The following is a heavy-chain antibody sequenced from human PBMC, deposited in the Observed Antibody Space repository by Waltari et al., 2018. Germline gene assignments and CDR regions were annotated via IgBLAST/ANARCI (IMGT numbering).Heavy chain of an antibody. D-gene: IGHD2-8*02. CDR1: GFTFSSYA. J-gene: IGHJ6*02. Sequence: QVQLVESGGGVVQPGRSLRLSCAAAGFTFSSYAMHWVRQAPGKGLEWVAVISYDGSNKCYADAVKGRFTTTRDNSKSTLYLHMNRLRAEDTAVYYGARGNKLYWDGMDVWGQGTTVTVAS. CDR3: ARGNKLYWDGMDV. CDR2: ISYDGSNK. V-gene: IGHV3-30-3*01.